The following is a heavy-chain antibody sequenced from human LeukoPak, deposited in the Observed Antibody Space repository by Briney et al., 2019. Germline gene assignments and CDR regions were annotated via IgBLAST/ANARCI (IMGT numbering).Heavy chain of an antibody. CDR2: IDWDDDK. D-gene: IGHD6-13*01. J-gene: IGHJ2*01. CDR3: ARMTQQLVYWYFDL. Sequence: SGPALVKPTQTLTLTCTFSGFSLSTSGMCVSWIRQPPGKALEWLALIDWDDDKYYSTSLKTRLTISKDTSKNQVVLTMTNMDAVDTATYYCARMTQQLVYWYFDLWGRGTLVTVSS. CDR1: GFSLSTSGMC. V-gene: IGHV2-70*01.